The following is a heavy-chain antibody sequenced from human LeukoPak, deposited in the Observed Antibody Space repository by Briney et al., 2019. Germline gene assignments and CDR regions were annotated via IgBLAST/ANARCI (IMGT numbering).Heavy chain of an antibody. J-gene: IGHJ3*02. CDR1: GGTFSSYA. Sequence: SVKVSCKASGGTFSSYAISWVRQAPGQGLEWMGGIIPIFGTANYAQKFQGRVTIAADESTSTAYMELSSLRSEDTAVYYCARDWSIVGAFDAFDIWGQGTMVTVSS. V-gene: IGHV1-69*13. CDR2: IIPIFGTA. D-gene: IGHD1-26*01. CDR3: ARDWSIVGAFDAFDI.